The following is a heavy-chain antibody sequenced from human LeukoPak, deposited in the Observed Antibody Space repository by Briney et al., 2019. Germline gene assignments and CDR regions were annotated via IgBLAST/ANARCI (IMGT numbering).Heavy chain of an antibody. D-gene: IGHD3-22*01. J-gene: IGHJ4*02. CDR2: INPRGGST. CDR3: ARRYYDSSGHSYGYYFDY. CDR1: GYTLIDYY. Sequence: ASVKVSCKASGYTLIDYYMHWVRQAPGQGLEWMGRINPRGGSTIYAQDFQGRVTLTRDTSTSTVYMELSSLRSEDTAVYYCARRYYDSSGHSYGYYFDYWGQGTLVTVSS. V-gene: IGHV1-46*01.